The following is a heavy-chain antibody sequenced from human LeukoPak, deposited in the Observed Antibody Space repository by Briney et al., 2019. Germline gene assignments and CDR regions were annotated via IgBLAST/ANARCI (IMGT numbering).Heavy chain of an antibody. D-gene: IGHD2-2*01. J-gene: IGHJ6*02. Sequence: PGRSLRLSCAASGFTFSSYAMHWVRQAPGKGLEWVPVISYDGSNKYYADSVKGRFTISRDNSKNTLYLQMNSLRAEDTAVYYCARAWGYCSSTSCSEMDYYGMDVWGQATTVTVSS. CDR1: GFTFSSYA. CDR3: ARAWGYCSSTSCSEMDYYGMDV. V-gene: IGHV3-30-3*01. CDR2: ISYDGSNK.